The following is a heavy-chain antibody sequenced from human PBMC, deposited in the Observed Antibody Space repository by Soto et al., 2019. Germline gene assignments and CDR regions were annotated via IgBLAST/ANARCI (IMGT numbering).Heavy chain of an antibody. D-gene: IGHD2-21*02. V-gene: IGHV2-5*02. Sequence: QITLKESGPTLVKPTQTLTLTCTFSGFSLRTSGVGVGWIRQPPGKTLEWLALIYWDNDKRYSPSLKSRLTITKDTAENQVVLTMTNMDPVDTAKYYCAQSRGGGDCLQSYPSHYYYGVDVWGQGTTVTVSS. J-gene: IGHJ6*02. CDR2: IYWDNDK. CDR1: GFSLRTSGVG. CDR3: AQSRGGGDCLQSYPSHYYYGVDV.